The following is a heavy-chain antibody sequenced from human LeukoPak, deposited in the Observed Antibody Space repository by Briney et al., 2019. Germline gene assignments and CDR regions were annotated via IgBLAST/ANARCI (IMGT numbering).Heavy chain of an antibody. CDR1: AGSFSGYY. J-gene: IGHJ5*02. D-gene: IGHD3-22*01. V-gene: IGHV4-34*01. CDR2: INHSGST. Sequence: SETLSLTCAVYAGSFSGYYWCWICQPPGKGLEWIGEINHSGSTNYNPSLKSRVTISVDTSKNQFSLKLSSVTAADTAVYYCAITHSSGSPNWFDPWGQGTLVTVSS. CDR3: AITHSSGSPNWFDP.